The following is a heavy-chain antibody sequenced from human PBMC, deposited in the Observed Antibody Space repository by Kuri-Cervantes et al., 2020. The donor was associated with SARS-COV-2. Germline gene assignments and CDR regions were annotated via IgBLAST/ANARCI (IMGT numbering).Heavy chain of an antibody. CDR1: GYSISSGYY. Sequence: GSLRLSCTVSGYSISSGYYWGWIRQPPGKGLEWIGSIYHSGSTYYNPSLKGRVTISVDTSKNQFSLKLSSVTAADTAVYYCARARFYYDSHWFDPWGQGTLVTVSS. J-gene: IGHJ5*02. D-gene: IGHD3-22*01. V-gene: IGHV4-38-2*02. CDR2: IYHSGST. CDR3: ARARFYYDSHWFDP.